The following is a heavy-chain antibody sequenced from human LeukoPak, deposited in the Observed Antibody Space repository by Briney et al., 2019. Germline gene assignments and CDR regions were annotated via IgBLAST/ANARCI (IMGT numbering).Heavy chain of an antibody. D-gene: IGHD4-17*01. CDR1: GFIYSNFA. CDR2: ISGSGGSS. CDR3: AKDLSYGDTSYFYYYMDV. Sequence: PGGSLRLSCAASGFIYSNFAMNWVRQAPGKGLEWVSVISGSGGSSFYADSVKGRFIISRDNSKNTLYLRMNSLRVEDTAQYYCAKDLSYGDTSYFYYYMDVWGKGTTVTVSS. V-gene: IGHV3-23*01. J-gene: IGHJ6*03.